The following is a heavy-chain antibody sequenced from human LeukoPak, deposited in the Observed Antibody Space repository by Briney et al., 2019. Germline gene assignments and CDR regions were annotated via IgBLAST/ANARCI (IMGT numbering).Heavy chain of an antibody. J-gene: IGHJ5*02. CDR2: ISSSSSTI. CDR1: GFTFSSYS. D-gene: IGHD3-10*01. Sequence: GGSLRLSCAASGFTFSSYSMNWVRQAPGKGLEWVSYISSSSSTIYYADSVKGRFTISRDNAKNSLYLQMNSLRAEDTAVYYCARAPPEHVLLWFGDSDWFDPWGQGTLVTVSS. CDR3: ARAPPEHVLLWFGDSDWFDP. V-gene: IGHV3-48*04.